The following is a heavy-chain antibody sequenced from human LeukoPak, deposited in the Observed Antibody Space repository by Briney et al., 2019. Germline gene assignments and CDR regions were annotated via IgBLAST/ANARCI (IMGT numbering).Heavy chain of an antibody. CDR1: GITFSSYA. D-gene: IGHD3-22*01. Sequence: PGGSLRLSCAASGITFSSYAMSWGRQAPGKGLEWVSAISGSGGSTYYADSVKGRFTISRDNSKNTLYLQMNSLRAEDTAVYYCAKVARSYYDSSGYGSWGQGTLVTVSS. J-gene: IGHJ4*02. CDR3: AKVARSYYDSSGYGS. CDR2: ISGSGGST. V-gene: IGHV3-23*01.